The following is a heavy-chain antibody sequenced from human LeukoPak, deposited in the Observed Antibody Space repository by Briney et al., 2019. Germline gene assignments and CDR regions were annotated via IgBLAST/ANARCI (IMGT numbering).Heavy chain of an antibody. V-gene: IGHV3-21*01. D-gene: IGHD5-18*01. Sequence: GGSLRLSCAASGFTFSSYSMNWVRQAPWKGLEWVSSISSSSSYIYYADSVKGRFTISRDNAKNSLYLQMNSLRAEDTAVYYCARDNGYSSSYAFDIWGQGTMVTVSS. CDR1: GFTFSSYS. CDR2: ISSSSSYI. J-gene: IGHJ3*02. CDR3: ARDNGYSSSYAFDI.